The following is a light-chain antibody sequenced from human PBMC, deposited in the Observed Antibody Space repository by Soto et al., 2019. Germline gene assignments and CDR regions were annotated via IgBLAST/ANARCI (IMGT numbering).Light chain of an antibody. J-gene: IGLJ3*02. CDR3: NSYTSSSTWV. Sequence: QSVLTQPASVSGSPGQSITISCTGTNSDIGGYNYVSWYQEHPGKAPKLVIFKVSNRPSGVSNRFSGSKSGNTASLTISGLQAEDEADYYCNSYTSSSTWVFGGGTQLTVL. V-gene: IGLV2-14*01. CDR1: NSDIGGYNY. CDR2: KVS.